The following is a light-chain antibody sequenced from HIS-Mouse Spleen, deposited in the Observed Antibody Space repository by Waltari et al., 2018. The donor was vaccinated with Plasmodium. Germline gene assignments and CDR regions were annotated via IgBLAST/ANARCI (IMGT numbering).Light chain of an antibody. J-gene: IGLJ2*01. Sequence: SYVLTQPTSVSVAPGKTARITCGGDKIGSKSVHWYQQKPGQAPVLVVYDDSDRPSGIPERFSGSNSGNTATLTISRVEAGDEADYYCQVWDSSSDHVVFGGGTKLTVL. CDR1: KIGSKS. CDR2: DDS. V-gene: IGLV3-21*03. CDR3: QVWDSSSDHVV.